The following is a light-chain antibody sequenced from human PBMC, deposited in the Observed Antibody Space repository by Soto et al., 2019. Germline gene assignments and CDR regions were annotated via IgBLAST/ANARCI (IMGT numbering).Light chain of an antibody. CDR1: SSDVGAYNY. Sequence: QSVLTQPPSASGSPGQSVTISCTGTSSDVGAYNYVSWYQQDPGKAPKLMVYEVIKRPSGVPDRFSGSKSGNTASLTVSGLQAEDEADYFCSSYAGSNNVVFGGGTKVTVL. J-gene: IGLJ3*02. CDR2: EVI. V-gene: IGLV2-8*01. CDR3: SSYAGSNNVV.